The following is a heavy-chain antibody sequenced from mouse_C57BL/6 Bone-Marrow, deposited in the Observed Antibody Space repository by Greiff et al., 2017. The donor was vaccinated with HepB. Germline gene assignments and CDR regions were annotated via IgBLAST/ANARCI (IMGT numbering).Heavy chain of an antibody. D-gene: IGHD1-1*01. V-gene: IGHV1-39*01. CDR1: GYSFTDYN. CDR3: ARRDYYGSLYYFDD. CDR2: INPNYGTT. Sequence: VQLQQSGPELVKPGASVKISCKASGYSFTDYNMNWVKQSNGKSLEWIGVINPNYGTTNYNQKFKGKATLTVDQSSSTAYMQLNSLTSEDSAVYYCARRDYYGSLYYFDDWGQGTTLTVSS. J-gene: IGHJ2*01.